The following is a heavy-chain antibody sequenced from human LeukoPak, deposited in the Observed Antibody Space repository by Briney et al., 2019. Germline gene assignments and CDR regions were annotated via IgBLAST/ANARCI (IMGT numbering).Heavy chain of an antibody. CDR1: GGSISSSSYY. J-gene: IGHJ4*02. Sequence: SETLSLTCTVSGGSISSSSYYWGWIRQPPGKGLEWIGSIYYSGSTYYNPSLKSRVTISVDTSKNQFSLKLSSVTAADTAVYYCARDLKGLVGYWGQGTLVTVSS. CDR3: ARDLKGLVGY. V-gene: IGHV4-39*07. CDR2: IYYSGST.